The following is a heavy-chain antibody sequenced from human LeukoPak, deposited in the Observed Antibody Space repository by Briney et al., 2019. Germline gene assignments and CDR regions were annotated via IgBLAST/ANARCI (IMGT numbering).Heavy chain of an antibody. CDR2: IQPGDSNT. CDR3: ARSDYGGNPRFDC. V-gene: IGHV5-51*01. J-gene: IGHJ4*02. CDR1: GYVFKNNW. D-gene: IGHD4-23*01. Sequence: AFLQTSGSGSGYVFKNNWTGWAPRLSGKGLDWMEVIQPGDSNTRYGTSFRGQVTISADKSISTAYLQWSSLKDSDTAMYYCARSDYGGNPRFDCWGQGTLVTVSS.